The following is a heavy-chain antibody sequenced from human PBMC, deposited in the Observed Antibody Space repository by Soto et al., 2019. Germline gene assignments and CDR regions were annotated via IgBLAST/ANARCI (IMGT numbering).Heavy chain of an antibody. CDR3: ARHSPADKWEPWGYYYYGMDV. J-gene: IGHJ6*02. CDR1: GYSFTSYW. D-gene: IGHD1-26*01. Sequence: PGESLKISCKGSGYSFTSYWIGWVRQMPGKGLEWMGIIYPGDSDTRYSPSFQGQVTISADKSISTAYLQWSSLKASDTAMYYCARHSPADKWEPWGYYYYGMDVWGQGTTVTVSS. CDR2: IYPGDSDT. V-gene: IGHV5-51*01.